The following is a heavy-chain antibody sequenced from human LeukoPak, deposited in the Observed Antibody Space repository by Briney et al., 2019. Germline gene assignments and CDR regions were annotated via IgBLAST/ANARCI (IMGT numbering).Heavy chain of an antibody. Sequence: TGGSLRLSCAASGFIFSSYAMSWVRQAPGKGLEWVSTLSAGGGTTYYADSVKGRFTISRDNSQNTLYVQMNSLRAEDTALYYCAKTRNYYYDGVDVWGQGTTVTVSS. CDR3: AKTRNYYYDGVDV. CDR1: GFIFSSYA. J-gene: IGHJ6*02. V-gene: IGHV3-23*01. CDR2: LSAGGGTT.